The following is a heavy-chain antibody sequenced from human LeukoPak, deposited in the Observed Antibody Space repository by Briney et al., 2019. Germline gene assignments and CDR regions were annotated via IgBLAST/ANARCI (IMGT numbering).Heavy chain of an antibody. CDR2: ISGSGGST. CDR3: ATALVGPTTPFDY. Sequence: PGGSLRLSCAASGFTFSSYAMSWVRQAPGKGLEWVSAISGSGGSTYYADSVKGRFTISRDNSKNTLYVQMNSLRAEDTAVYYCATALVGPTTPFDYWGQGTLVTVSS. V-gene: IGHV3-23*01. CDR1: GFTFSSYA. J-gene: IGHJ4*02. D-gene: IGHD1-26*01.